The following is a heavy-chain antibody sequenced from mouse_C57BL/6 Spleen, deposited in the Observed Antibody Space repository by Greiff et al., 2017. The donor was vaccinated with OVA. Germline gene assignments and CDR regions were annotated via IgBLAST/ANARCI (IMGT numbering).Heavy chain of an antibody. CDR1: GYTFTDYE. CDR3: TRVGQLRLLYYLDY. J-gene: IGHJ2*01. V-gene: IGHV1-15*01. Sequence: QVQLQQSGAELVRPGASVTLSCKASGYTFTDYEMHWVKQTPVHGLEWIGAIDPETGGTAYNQKFKGKAILTADKSSSTAYMELRSLTSEDSAVYYCTRVGQLRLLYYLDYWGQGTTLTVSS. D-gene: IGHD3-2*02. CDR2: IDPETGGT.